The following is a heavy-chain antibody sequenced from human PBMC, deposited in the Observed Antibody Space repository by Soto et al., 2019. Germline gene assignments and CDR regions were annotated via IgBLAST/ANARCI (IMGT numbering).Heavy chain of an antibody. D-gene: IGHD2-2*01. V-gene: IGHV4-31*02. J-gene: IGHJ3*02. CDR2: IYYSGST. CDR1: GGSIRSGGGC. Sequence: PSETLRVTWSVSGGSIRSGGGCRICISQHPGKGLAWIGYIYYSGSTSYNPSLKSRVTISVDTSKSQFSLKLSSVTAADTAVYYCARDTSDGWCPAPDVFDIWGQGTSVTVSS. CDR3: ARDTSDGWCPAPDVFDI.